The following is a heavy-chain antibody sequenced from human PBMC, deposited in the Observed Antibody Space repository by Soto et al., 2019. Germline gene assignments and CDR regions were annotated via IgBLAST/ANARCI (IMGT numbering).Heavy chain of an antibody. CDR2: IVVGSGNT. Sequence: SVKVSCKASGFTFTRSAVQWVRQARGQRLEWIGWIVVGSGNTIYAQKFQERVTISRDMSTSTAYMELSSLRSEDTAVYYCAAAAGGYYYGMDVWGQGTTVTVSS. D-gene: IGHD1-26*01. V-gene: IGHV1-58*01. J-gene: IGHJ6*02. CDR1: GFTFTRSA. CDR3: AAAAGGYYYGMDV.